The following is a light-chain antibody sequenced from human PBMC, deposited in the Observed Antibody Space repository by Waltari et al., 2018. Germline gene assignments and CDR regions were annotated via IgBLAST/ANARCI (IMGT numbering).Light chain of an antibody. J-gene: IGLJ3*02. V-gene: IGLV1-47*01. CDR3: AAWDDSLSGLV. Sequence: QSLLTPPPSASGTPGQKVTISCHGSSSNIGSNPVSWYQQFPGTAPKLLIFKNNQRPSGVPDRFSDSKSGTSASLAINGLRSEDEADYYCAAWDDSLSGLVLGGGTKVTVL. CDR1: SSNIGSNP. CDR2: KNN.